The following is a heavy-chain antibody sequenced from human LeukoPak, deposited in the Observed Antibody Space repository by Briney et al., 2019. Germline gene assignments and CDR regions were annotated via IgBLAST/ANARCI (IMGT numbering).Heavy chain of an antibody. V-gene: IGHV3-66*01. CDR2: IYSGGNT. CDR3: AREWGSAVGDAFDI. CDR1: GFTVSSNY. J-gene: IGHJ3*02. D-gene: IGHD4-23*01. Sequence: GGSLRLSCAASGFTVSSNYMSWVRQAPGKGLEWVSVIYSGGNTHYADSVKGKFTISRDNFKDTLYLQMNSLRAEDTAVYYCAREWGSAVGDAFDIWGQGTMVTVSS.